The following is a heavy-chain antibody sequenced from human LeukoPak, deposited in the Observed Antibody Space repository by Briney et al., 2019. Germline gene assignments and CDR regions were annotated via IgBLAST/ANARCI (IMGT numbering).Heavy chain of an antibody. V-gene: IGHV4-39*01. CDR3: AHFKGGSFDF. CDR2: IYYSGST. J-gene: IGHJ3*01. D-gene: IGHD1-26*01. Sequence: SETLSLTCTVSGGSISSSNYYWGWIRQPPGKGLEWIGSIYYSGSTYYSPSLKSRVTISVDTSKNQFSLKLTSVTAADTAVYYCAHFKGGSFDFWGQGTVVTVSS. CDR1: GGSISSSNYY.